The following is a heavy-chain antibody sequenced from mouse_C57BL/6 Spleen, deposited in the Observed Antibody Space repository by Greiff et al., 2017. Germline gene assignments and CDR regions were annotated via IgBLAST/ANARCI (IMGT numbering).Heavy chain of an antibody. Sequence: EVKLVESGPGLVKPSQSLSLTCSVTGYSITSGYYWNWIRQFPGNKLEWMGYISYDGSNNYNPSLKNRISITRDTSKNQFFLKLNSVTTEDTATYYCARGDYDCWFAYWGQGTLVTVSA. V-gene: IGHV3-6*01. D-gene: IGHD2-4*01. CDR2: ISYDGSN. CDR1: GYSITSGYY. J-gene: IGHJ3*01. CDR3: ARGDYDCWFAY.